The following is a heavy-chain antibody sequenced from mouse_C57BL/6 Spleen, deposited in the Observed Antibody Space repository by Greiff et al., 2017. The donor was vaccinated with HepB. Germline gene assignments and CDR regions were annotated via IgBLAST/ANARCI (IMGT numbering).Heavy chain of an antibody. Sequence: DVMLVESEGGLVQPGSSMKLSCTASGFTFSDYYMAWVRQVPEKGLEWVANINYDGSSTYYLDSLKSRFIISRDNAKNILYLQMSSLKSEDTATYYCARLDGYYWFAYWGQGTLVTVSA. CDR2: INYDGSST. D-gene: IGHD2-3*01. J-gene: IGHJ3*01. V-gene: IGHV5-16*01. CDR3: ARLDGYYWFAY. CDR1: GFTFSDYY.